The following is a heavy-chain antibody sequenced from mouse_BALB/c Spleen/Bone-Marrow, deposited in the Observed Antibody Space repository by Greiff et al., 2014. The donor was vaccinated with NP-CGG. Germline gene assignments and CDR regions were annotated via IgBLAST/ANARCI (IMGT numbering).Heavy chain of an antibody. CDR1: GFNIKDTY. J-gene: IGHJ4*01. D-gene: IGHD2-1*01. V-gene: IGHV14-3*02. CDR3: AIYYGNYYAMDY. CDR2: IDPANGNT. Sequence: DVQLQESGAELVKPGASVKLSCTASGFNIKDTYMHWVKQRPEQGLEWIGRIDPANGNTKYDPKLQGKATITADTSSNTVYLQLSSLTSEDTAVYYCAIYYGNYYAMDYWGQGTSVTVSS.